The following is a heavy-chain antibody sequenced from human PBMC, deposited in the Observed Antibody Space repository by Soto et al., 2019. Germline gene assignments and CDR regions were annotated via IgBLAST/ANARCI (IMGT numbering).Heavy chain of an antibody. CDR2: ISGSGGST. J-gene: IGHJ4*02. V-gene: IGHV3-23*01. D-gene: IGHD6-19*01. CDR1: GFTFSSYA. CDR3: AKDRPLIAVALNLFDY. Sequence: PGGSLRLSCAASGFTFSSYAMSWVRQAPGKGLEWVSAISGSGGSTYYADSVKGRFTISRDNSKNTLYLQMNSLRAEDTAVYYCAKDRPLIAVALNLFDYWGQGTLVTVSS.